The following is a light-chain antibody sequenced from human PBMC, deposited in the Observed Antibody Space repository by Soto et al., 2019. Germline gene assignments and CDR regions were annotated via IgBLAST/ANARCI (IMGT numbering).Light chain of an antibody. V-gene: IGKV1-39*01. CDR2: AAS. CDR1: QSISIY. Sequence: DIQMPQSPSSLSASVGDRVTITCRASQSISIYLNWYQQKPGKAPKHLIYAASSLQSGVPSRFSGSGSGTDFTLTISSLHPEDFATYYCQQSYSTPRTFGQGTKVEIK. CDR3: QQSYSTPRT. J-gene: IGKJ1*01.